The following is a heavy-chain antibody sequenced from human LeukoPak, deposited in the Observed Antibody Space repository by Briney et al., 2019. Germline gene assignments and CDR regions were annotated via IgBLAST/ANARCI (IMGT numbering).Heavy chain of an antibody. CDR2: ISSSSSTI. CDR1: GFTFSSYS. Sequence: PGGSLRLSCAASGFTFSSYSMYWVRPAPGKGLEWVSYISSSSSTIYYADSVKGRFTISRDNAKNSLYLQMNSLRAEDTAVYYCARCSGSGSYYVPLDYWGQGTLVTVSS. D-gene: IGHD3-10*01. V-gene: IGHV3-48*04. CDR3: ARCSGSGSYYVPLDY. J-gene: IGHJ4*02.